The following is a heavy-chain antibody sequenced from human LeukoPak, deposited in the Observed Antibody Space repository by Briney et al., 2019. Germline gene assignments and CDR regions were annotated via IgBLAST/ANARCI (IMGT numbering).Heavy chain of an antibody. J-gene: IGHJ4*02. CDR2: INPDGGVT. CDR1: GFTFSGSW. V-gene: IGHV3-7*02. D-gene: IGHD3-16*01. Sequence: GGSLRLSCAASGFTFSGSWMSWVRQAPGKGLEWVASINPDGGVTSYVGSVKGRFTISRDNAKNSQDLQMNSLSLEDTAVYYCAKSMTTYDHWGQGTLVTVSS. CDR3: AKSMTTYDH.